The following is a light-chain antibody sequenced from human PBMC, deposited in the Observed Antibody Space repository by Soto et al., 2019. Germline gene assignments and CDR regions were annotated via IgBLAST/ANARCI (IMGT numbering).Light chain of an antibody. CDR2: EVS. CDR3: CSYAGSSTFYV. J-gene: IGLJ1*01. V-gene: IGLV2-11*01. CDR1: RSDVGGYNY. Sequence: QSVLTQPRSVSGSLGQSVTISCAGTRSDVGGYNYVSWYQQPPGTAPKLMIYEVSKRPSGVPDRFSGSKSGNTASLTISGLQAEDEGDYYCCSYAGSSTFYVFGTGTRSPS.